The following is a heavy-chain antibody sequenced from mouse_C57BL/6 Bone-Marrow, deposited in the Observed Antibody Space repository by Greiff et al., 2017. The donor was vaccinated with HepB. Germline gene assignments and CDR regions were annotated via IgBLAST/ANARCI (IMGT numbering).Heavy chain of an antibody. D-gene: IGHD1-1*01. Sequence: QVQLQQSGPELVKPGASVKISCKASGYAFSSSWMNWVKQRPGKGLEWIGRIYPGDGDTNYNGKFKGKATLTADKSSSTAYMQLRSLTSEDSAVYFCASRNYYGSSSYAMDYWGQGTSVTVSS. CDR1: GYAFSSSW. CDR2: IYPGDGDT. J-gene: IGHJ4*01. V-gene: IGHV1-82*01. CDR3: ASRNYYGSSSYAMDY.